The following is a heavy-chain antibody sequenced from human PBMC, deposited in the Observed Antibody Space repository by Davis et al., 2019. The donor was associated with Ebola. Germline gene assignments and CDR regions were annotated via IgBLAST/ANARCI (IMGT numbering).Heavy chain of an antibody. CDR3: TTDTPFLWFGEVVDAFDI. CDR2: IWYDGSNK. Sequence: GGSLRLSCAASGFTFSSYGMHWVRQAPGKGLEWVAVIWYDGSNKYYADSVKGRFTISRDNSKNTLYLQMNSLKTEDTAVYYCTTDTPFLWFGEVVDAFDIWGQGTMVTVSS. V-gene: IGHV3-33*01. J-gene: IGHJ3*02. D-gene: IGHD3-10*01. CDR1: GFTFSSYG.